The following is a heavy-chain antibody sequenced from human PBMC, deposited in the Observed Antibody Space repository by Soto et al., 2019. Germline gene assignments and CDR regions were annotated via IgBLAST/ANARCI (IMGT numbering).Heavy chain of an antibody. D-gene: IGHD3-3*01. CDR3: VARGMTYDFLSGPLSCET. J-gene: IGHJ4*01. Sequence: TSETLSLTCAAHNGSFTDYFWTWIRQSPGRGLEWIGEINHRGGATYNPSLRSRVTISIDTSKNHFSLSLRSLTAADTAVDYCVARGMTYDFLSGPLSCETWGPGTLV. CDR1: NGSFTDYF. CDR2: INHRGGA. V-gene: IGHV4-34*01.